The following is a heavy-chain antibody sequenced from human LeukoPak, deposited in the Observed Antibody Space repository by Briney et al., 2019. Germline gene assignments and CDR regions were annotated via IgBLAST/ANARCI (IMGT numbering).Heavy chain of an antibody. CDR2: ISAYNGNT. V-gene: IGHV1-18*01. J-gene: IGHJ6*03. CDR3: ARDFVEGYSYGYSPYYYYMDV. D-gene: IGHD5-18*01. CDR1: GYTFTSYG. Sequence: ASVKVSCRASGYTFTSYGISWVRQAPGQGLEWMGWISAYNGNTNYAQKLQGRVTMTTDTSTSTAYMELRSLRSDDTAVYYCARDFVEGYSYGYSPYYYYMDVWGKGTTVTVSS.